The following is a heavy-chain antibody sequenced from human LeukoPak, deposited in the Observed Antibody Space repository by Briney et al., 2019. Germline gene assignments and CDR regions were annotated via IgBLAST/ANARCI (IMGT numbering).Heavy chain of an antibody. CDR2: ISSSSSYI. V-gene: IGHV3-21*01. CDR3: ARDYGVVAAPDNWYFDL. J-gene: IGHJ2*01. D-gene: IGHD6-6*01. CDR1: GFTFSSYS. Sequence: GGSLRLSCAASGFTFSSYSMNWVRQAPGKGLEWVSSISSSSSYIYYADSVKGRFTISRDNAKNSLYLQMNSLRAEDTAVYYCARDYGVVAAPDNWYFDLWGRGTLVTVSS.